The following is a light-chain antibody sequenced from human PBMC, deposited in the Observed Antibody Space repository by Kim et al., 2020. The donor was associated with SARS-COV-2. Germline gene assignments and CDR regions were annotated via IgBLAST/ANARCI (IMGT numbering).Light chain of an antibody. J-gene: IGKJ2*01. Sequence: VCPGESATLSCRASQSVSSNLAWYQQKRGQPPRLLIYGASTRATGVPARFSGSGSGTEFTLTISSLQSEDFAVYYCQQYNNWLMYTFGQGTKLEI. V-gene: IGKV3-15*01. CDR3: QQYNNWLMYT. CDR2: GAS. CDR1: QSVSSN.